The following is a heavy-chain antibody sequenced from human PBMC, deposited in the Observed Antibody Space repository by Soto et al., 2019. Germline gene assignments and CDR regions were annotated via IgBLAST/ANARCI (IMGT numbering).Heavy chain of an antibody. CDR1: GDSISNHY. CDR3: ARTPDI. CDR2: IYYTGNT. J-gene: IGHJ3*02. V-gene: IGHV4-59*11. Sequence: SETLSLTCTVSGDSISNHYWNWIRQPPGGGLEWVAYIYYTGNTNYNPSLKSRVTISVDTSKNQFSLKLSSETAADTAVYYCARTPDIWGQGTMVTVS.